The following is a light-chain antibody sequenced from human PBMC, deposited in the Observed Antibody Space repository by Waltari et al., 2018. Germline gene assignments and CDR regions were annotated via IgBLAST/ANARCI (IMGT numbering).Light chain of an antibody. V-gene: IGLV2-14*01. J-gene: IGLJ1*01. CDR3: SSYTSSTLNV. Sequence: GVSSRFSGSKSGTTASLTISGLQTEDEADYFCSSYTSSTLNVFGSGTRVTVL.